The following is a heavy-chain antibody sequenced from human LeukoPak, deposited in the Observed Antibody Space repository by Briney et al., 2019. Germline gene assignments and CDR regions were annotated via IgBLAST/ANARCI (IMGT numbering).Heavy chain of an antibody. V-gene: IGHV3-30*03. CDR1: GLTFSSYA. Sequence: GRSLRLSCAASGLTFSSYAVHWVRQAPGKGLEWVAVISYDGSNKYYADSVKGRFTISRDNSKNTLYLQMNSLRAEDTAVYYCARGAGTRDGYNYDYWGQGTLVTVSS. CDR3: ARGAGTRDGYNYDY. CDR2: ISYDGSNK. J-gene: IGHJ4*02. D-gene: IGHD5-24*01.